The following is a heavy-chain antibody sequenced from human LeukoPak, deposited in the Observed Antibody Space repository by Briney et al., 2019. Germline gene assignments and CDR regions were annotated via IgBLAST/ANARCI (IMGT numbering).Heavy chain of an antibody. CDR1: GDSISGYY. CDR3: ARAAATTRNGFGY. CDR2: IYYSGNT. Sequence: SETLSLTCTASGDSISGYYWSWIRQPPGKGLEWIGYIYYSGNTNYNPSLKSRVTISVDTSKNQFSLKLSFVTAADTAVYFCARAAATTRNGFGYWGQGTLVTVSS. D-gene: IGHD1-26*01. V-gene: IGHV4-59*08. J-gene: IGHJ4*02.